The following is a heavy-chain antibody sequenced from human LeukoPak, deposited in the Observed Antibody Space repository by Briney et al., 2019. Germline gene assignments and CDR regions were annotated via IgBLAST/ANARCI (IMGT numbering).Heavy chain of an antibody. V-gene: IGHV3-7*01. CDR3: LTSMGY. Sequence: PGGSLRLSCVGTGLTFSNHWMNWVRQAPGKGLEWVAKIKRDGSGEYYLDSVRGRFIISRDNARNSVYLQMNSLRVEDTAVYYILTSMGYWGQGTLVTVSS. D-gene: IGHD3-9*01. CDR2: IKRDGSGE. CDR1: GLTFSNHW. J-gene: IGHJ4*02.